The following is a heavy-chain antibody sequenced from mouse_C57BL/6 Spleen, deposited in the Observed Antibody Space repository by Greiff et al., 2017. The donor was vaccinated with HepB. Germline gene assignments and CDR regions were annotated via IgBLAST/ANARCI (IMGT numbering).Heavy chain of an antibody. Sequence: EVQLVESGEGLVKPGGSLKLSCAASGFTFSSYAMSWVRQTPEKRLEWVAYISSGGDYIYYADTVKGRFTISRDNARNTLYLQMSSLKSEDTAMYYCTRGSDYAYYFDYWGQGTTLTVSS. CDR1: GFTFSSYA. CDR2: ISSGGDYI. D-gene: IGHD1-1*01. J-gene: IGHJ2*01. CDR3: TRGSDYAYYFDY. V-gene: IGHV5-9-1*02.